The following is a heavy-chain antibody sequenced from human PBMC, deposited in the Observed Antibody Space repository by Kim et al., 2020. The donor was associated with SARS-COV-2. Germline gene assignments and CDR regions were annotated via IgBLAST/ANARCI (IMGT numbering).Heavy chain of an antibody. CDR1: GFTFSSYW. CDR3: ASLYSSSWYRDPDY. V-gene: IGHV3-7*03. D-gene: IGHD6-13*01. J-gene: IGHJ4*02. Sequence: GGSLRLSCAASGFTFSSYWMSWVRQAPGKGLEWVANIKQDGSEKYYVDSVKGRFTISRDNAKNSLYLQMNSLRAEDTAVYYCASLYSSSWYRDPDYWGQGTLVTVSS. CDR2: IKQDGSEK.